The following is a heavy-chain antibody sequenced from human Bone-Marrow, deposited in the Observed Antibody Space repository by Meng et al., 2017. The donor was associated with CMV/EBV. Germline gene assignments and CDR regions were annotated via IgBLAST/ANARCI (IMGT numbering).Heavy chain of an antibody. D-gene: IGHD4-17*01. Sequence: QERRVQSGADGKKPGGPAEYACKASGYHFTGYYMNWGRQAPGQGGEEMVWINPHSGGTKYDQKFQGRGTITRDTSISTAYMELSRMRSADTAVYYCARDPPLLEYGPPFDLWGRGTLVTVSS. J-gene: IGHJ2*01. V-gene: IGHV1-2*02. CDR2: INPHSGGT. CDR3: ARDPPLLEYGPPFDL. CDR1: GYHFTGYY.